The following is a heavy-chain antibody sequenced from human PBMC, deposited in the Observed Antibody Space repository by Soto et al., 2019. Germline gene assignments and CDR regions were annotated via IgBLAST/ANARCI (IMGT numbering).Heavy chain of an antibody. J-gene: IGHJ4*02. Sequence: GGSLRLSCAASGFTFSDYYMSWIRQAPGKGLEWVSYISSSSYTNYADSVKGRFTISRDNAKNSLYLQMNSLRAEDTAVYYCARVRFLEWLLPVLDYFDYWGQGTLVTVSS. CDR3: ARVRFLEWLLPVLDYFDY. CDR2: ISSSSYT. V-gene: IGHV3-11*06. D-gene: IGHD3-3*01. CDR1: GFTFSDYY.